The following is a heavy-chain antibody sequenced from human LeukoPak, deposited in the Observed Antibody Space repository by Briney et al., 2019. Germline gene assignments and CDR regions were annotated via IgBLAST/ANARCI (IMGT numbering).Heavy chain of an antibody. CDR3: STDPRSLLY. D-gene: IGHD4-17*01. CDR2: ISWNSGSI. Sequence: GGSLRLSCAASGFTFDDYAMHWVRQAPGKGLEWVSGISWNSGSIGYADSVKGRFTISRDNAKNSLYLQMNSLRAEDTALYYCSTDPRSLLYWGHGTLVTVSS. J-gene: IGHJ4*01. CDR1: GFTFDDYA. V-gene: IGHV3-9*01.